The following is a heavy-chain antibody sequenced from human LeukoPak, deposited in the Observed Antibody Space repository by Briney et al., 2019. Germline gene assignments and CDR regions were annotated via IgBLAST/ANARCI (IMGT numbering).Heavy chain of an antibody. D-gene: IGHD3-22*01. CDR2: IIPIFGTA. V-gene: IGHV1-69*01. J-gene: IGHJ4*02. CDR1: GGTFSSYA. CDR3: ARWGYYDSSGYFDY. Sequence: SVKVSCKASGGTFSSYAISWVRQAPGQGLEWMGGIIPIFGTANYAQMFQGSVTITADESTSTAYMELSSLRSEDTAVYYCARWGYYDSSGYFDYWGQGTLVTVSS.